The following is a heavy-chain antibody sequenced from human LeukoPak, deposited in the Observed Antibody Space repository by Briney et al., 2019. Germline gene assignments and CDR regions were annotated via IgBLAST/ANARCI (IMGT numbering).Heavy chain of an antibody. J-gene: IGHJ4*02. Sequence: RASVKVSCKASGGTFSSYALNWVRQAPGQGLEWMGGIIPIFGTANYAQKFQGRVTITADKSTSTAYMELSSLRSEDTAVYYCASSQDYYDSSGYYYSPSRYFDYWGQGTLVTVSS. D-gene: IGHD3-22*01. V-gene: IGHV1-69*06. CDR2: IIPIFGTA. CDR3: ASSQDYYDSSGYYYSPSRYFDY. CDR1: GGTFSSYA.